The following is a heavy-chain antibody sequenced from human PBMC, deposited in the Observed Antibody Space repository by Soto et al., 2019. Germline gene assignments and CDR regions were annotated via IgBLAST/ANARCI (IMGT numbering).Heavy chain of an antibody. CDR1: GFTFSSYG. CDR3: AKEKKSYGYLYYYYGMDV. Sequence: PGGSLRLSCAASGFTFSSYGMHWVRQAPGKGLEWVAVISYDGSNKYYADSVKGRFTISRDNSKNTLYLQMNSLRAEDTAVYYCAKEKKSYGYLYYYYGMDVWGQGTTVTVYS. CDR2: ISYDGSNK. D-gene: IGHD5-18*01. J-gene: IGHJ6*02. V-gene: IGHV3-30*18.